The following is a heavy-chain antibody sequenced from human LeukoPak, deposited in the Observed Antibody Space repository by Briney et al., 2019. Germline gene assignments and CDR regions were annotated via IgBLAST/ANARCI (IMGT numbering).Heavy chain of an antibody. V-gene: IGHV3-23*01. Sequence: TGGSLRLSCAASGFTFSNYAMNWVRQAPGKGLEWVSYISGSGGGTYYADSVKGRFTLSRDNSKNTLYLQMNSLRAGDTAVYYCVRRVGNYYFDYWGQGTLVTVSS. D-gene: IGHD1-26*01. CDR3: VRRVGNYYFDY. CDR1: GFTFSNYA. J-gene: IGHJ4*02. CDR2: ISGSGGGT.